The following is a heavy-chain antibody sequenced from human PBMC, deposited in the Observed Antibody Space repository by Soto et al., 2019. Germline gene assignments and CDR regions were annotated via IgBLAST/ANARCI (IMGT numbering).Heavy chain of an antibody. CDR1: GGSISSGGYY. J-gene: IGHJ3*02. CDR3: AREVRGYCTNGVCHDDAFDI. CDR2: IYYSWST. Sequence: PSESLSLTCTVSGGSISSGGYYWSWIRHHPGKGLEWIGYIYYSWSTYYNPSLKSRVTISVDTSKNQSSLKLSSVTAADTAVYYCAREVRGYCTNGVCHDDAFDIWGQGTMVTVSS. V-gene: IGHV4-31*03. D-gene: IGHD2-8*01.